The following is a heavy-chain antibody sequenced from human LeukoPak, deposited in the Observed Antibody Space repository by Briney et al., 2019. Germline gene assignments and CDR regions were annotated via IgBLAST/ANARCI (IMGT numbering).Heavy chain of an antibody. Sequence: GGSLRLSCAVSGFTVNNIYMSWVREAPGKGREGVSDSYSGSSTYYADSEKGRFTIYRDNSKNTLYLQMNSLRAEDTAVYYCARGSDSSRWYGSDHWRQEPRVTVPS. CDR3: ARGSDSSRWYGSDH. J-gene: IGHJ4*02. CDR2: SYSGSST. D-gene: IGHD6-19*01. V-gene: IGHV3-66*01. CDR1: GFTVNNIY.